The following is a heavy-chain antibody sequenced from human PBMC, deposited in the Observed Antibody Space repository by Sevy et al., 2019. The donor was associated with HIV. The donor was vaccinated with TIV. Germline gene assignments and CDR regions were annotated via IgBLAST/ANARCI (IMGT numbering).Heavy chain of an antibody. CDR3: AKDPPISGLHLGELSPAPYYYGMDV. J-gene: IGHJ6*02. Sequence: GGSLRLSCAASGFTFSSYGMHWVRQAPGKGLEWVAFIRYDGSNKYYADSVKGRFTISRDNSKNTLYLQMNSLRAEDTAVYYSAKDPPISGLHLGELSPAPYYYGMDVWGQGTTVTVSS. V-gene: IGHV3-30*02. D-gene: IGHD3-16*02. CDR1: GFTFSSYG. CDR2: IRYDGSNK.